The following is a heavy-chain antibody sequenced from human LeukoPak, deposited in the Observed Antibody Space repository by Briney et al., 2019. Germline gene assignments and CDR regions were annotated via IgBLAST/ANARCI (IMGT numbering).Heavy chain of an antibody. J-gene: IGHJ4*02. V-gene: IGHV3-48*03. CDR2: ISSGGSNL. D-gene: IGHD6-13*01. CDR1: GFTFSNYE. CDR3: ARDQGAGYSRL. Sequence: EAGGSLRLSCAASGFTFSNYEMNWVRQAPGKGLEWVSYISSGGSNLYYADSVKGRFTIFRDNAKNSLYLQMNSLRAEDTAVYYCARDQGAGYSRLWGQGTLVTVSS.